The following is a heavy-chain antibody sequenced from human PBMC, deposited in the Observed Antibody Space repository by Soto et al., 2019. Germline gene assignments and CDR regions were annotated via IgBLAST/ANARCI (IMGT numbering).Heavy chain of an antibody. D-gene: IGHD2-15*01. CDR1: GASVSSGNSY. V-gene: IGHV4-61*01. CDR2: IHDSGST. Sequence: SETLSLTCTVSGASVSSGNSYWNWIRQPPGKGLEWIGCIHDSGSTNYNPSLKSRVTISGDTSKNKFSLKLSSVTAADTAVYYCARDSIAFFDYWGQGTLVTSPQ. J-gene: IGHJ4*02. CDR3: ARDSIAFFDY.